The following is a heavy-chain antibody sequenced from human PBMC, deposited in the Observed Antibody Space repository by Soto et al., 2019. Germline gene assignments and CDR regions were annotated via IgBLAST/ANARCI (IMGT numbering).Heavy chain of an antibody. D-gene: IGHD2-2*01. V-gene: IGHV4-39*01. Sequence: QLQLQESGPGLVKPSETLSLTCTVSGGSISSSTYDWGWIRLPPGMGLEWIGTMYYSGSTYYNTSLKSRVTISVDTSKNQFSLKLSSVTAADTAVYYCARFYCSSTSCSYGLDVRGQGTTVTVSS. CDR1: GGSISSSTYD. CDR3: ARFYCSSTSCSYGLDV. CDR2: MYYSGST. J-gene: IGHJ6*02.